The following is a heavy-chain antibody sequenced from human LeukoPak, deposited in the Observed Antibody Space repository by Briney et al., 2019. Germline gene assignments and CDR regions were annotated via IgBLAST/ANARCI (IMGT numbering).Heavy chain of an antibody. J-gene: IGHJ6*04. CDR1: GFTVSLNY. Sequence: GGSLRLSCAASGFTVSLNYMSWVRQAPGKGLEWVSYISSSGSTIYYADSVKGRFTISRDNAKNSLYLQMNSLRAEDTAVYYCASRNQDCTNGVCYPSTWGKGTTVTVSS. CDR3: ASRNQDCTNGVCYPST. D-gene: IGHD2-8*01. V-gene: IGHV3-11*04. CDR2: ISSSGSTI.